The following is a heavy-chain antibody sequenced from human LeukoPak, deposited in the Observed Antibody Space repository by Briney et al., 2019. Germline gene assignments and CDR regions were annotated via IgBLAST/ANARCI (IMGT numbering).Heavy chain of an antibody. J-gene: IGHJ6*02. CDR2: INPNSGGT. V-gene: IGHV1-2*02. Sequence: ASVKVSCKASGYTFTGYYMHWVRQAPGQGLEWMGWINPNSGGTNYAQKFQGRVTMTRDTSISTAYMELSRLRSDDTAVYYCARDLERYCSSTSCYVYWNYYYYYGIDVWGQGTTVTVSS. CDR1: GYTFTGYY. D-gene: IGHD2-2*01. CDR3: ARDLERYCSSTSCYVYWNYYYYYGIDV.